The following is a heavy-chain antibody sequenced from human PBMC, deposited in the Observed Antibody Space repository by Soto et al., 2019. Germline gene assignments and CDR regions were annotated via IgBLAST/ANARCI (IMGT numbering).Heavy chain of an antibody. J-gene: IGHJ5*01. CDR1: GFTFSTYA. D-gene: IGHD2-15*01. V-gene: IGHV3-23*01. Sequence: EVQLLESGGGLVQPGGSLRLSCAGSGFTFSTYAMSWVRQAPGKGLEWVSAISGSGGNTYYADSVKGRFTISRDNSKNTLQLQIKSLRAEDTDVYYCAKDSVQNYCSGGTCSPDGWFDSWGQGTLVTVSS. CDR2: ISGSGGNT. CDR3: AKDSVQNYCSGGTCSPDGWFDS.